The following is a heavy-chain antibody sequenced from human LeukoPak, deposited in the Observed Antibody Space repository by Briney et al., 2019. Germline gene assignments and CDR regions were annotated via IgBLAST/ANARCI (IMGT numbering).Heavy chain of an antibody. Sequence: PGGSLRLSCAASGFTFSSYGMHWVRQAPGKGLEWVANIKQDGREKYYVDSVKGRFTISRDNAKNSLYLRINSLRAEYTAVYYCESSGGYSYGSGYFQHWGQGTLVTVSS. CDR2: IKQDGREK. V-gene: IGHV3-7*01. CDR3: ESSGGYSYGSGYFQH. J-gene: IGHJ1*01. D-gene: IGHD5-18*01. CDR1: GFTFSSYG.